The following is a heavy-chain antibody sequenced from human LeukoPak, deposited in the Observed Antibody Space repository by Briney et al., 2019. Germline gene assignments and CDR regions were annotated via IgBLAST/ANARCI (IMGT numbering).Heavy chain of an antibody. D-gene: IGHD6-6*01. CDR1: GFTFSSYG. Sequence: GGSLRLSRAASGFTFSSYGMHWVCGAPGKGLECGAVIRYDGSNKYYADSVKGRFTISKDNSKNTLYLQMNGLRAEDTAVYYCAKDSNIAARGVYYMDVWGKGTTVTVSS. J-gene: IGHJ6*03. CDR3: AKDSNIAARGVYYMDV. CDR2: IRYDGSNK. V-gene: IGHV3-30*02.